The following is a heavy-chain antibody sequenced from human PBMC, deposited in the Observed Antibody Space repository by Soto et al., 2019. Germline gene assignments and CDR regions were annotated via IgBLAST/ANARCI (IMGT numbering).Heavy chain of an antibody. J-gene: IGHJ4*02. D-gene: IGHD6-19*01. V-gene: IGHV3-74*01. CDR3: ARAIAVGSTSLDY. Sequence: GGSLRLSCTASEITLNIYWMHWIRQAPGKGLVWVSRINPESTTLTYAGSVTGRFTISRDSAKNTLYLQMNGLSAEDTAVYFCARAIAVGSTSLDYWGLGTRVTVSS. CDR1: EITLNIYW. CDR2: INPESTTL.